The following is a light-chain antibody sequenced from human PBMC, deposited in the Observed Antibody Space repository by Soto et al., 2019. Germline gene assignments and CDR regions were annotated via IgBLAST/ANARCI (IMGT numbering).Light chain of an antibody. CDR1: QSISTY. Sequence: DIQMTQSPSTLSASVGDRVTITCRASQSISTYLAWYQQKAGKAPKLLIYGASNLESGVPSRFSGSGSGTEFTLTISSLQPDDFSTYYCQHFYTYPHTFGQGTKVEV. V-gene: IGKV1-5*01. J-gene: IGKJ2*01. CDR2: GAS. CDR3: QHFYTYPHT.